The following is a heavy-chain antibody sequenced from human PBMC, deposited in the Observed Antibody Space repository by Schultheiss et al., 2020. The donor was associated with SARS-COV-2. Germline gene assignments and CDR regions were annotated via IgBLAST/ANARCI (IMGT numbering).Heavy chain of an antibody. D-gene: IGHD4-17*01. CDR3: ARKPEDYGDLDDY. Sequence: SETLSLTCAVYGGSFSGYYWSWIRQPPGKGLEWIGEINHSGSTNYNPSLKSRVTISVDTSKNQFSLKLSSVTAADTAVYYCARKPEDYGDLDDYWGQGTLVTVSS. V-gene: IGHV4-34*01. J-gene: IGHJ4*02. CDR2: INHSGST. CDR1: GGSFSGYY.